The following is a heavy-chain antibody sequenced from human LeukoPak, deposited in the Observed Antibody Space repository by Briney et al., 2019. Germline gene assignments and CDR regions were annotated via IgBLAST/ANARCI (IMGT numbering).Heavy chain of an antibody. D-gene: IGHD2-15*01. CDR1: GYSISSGYY. V-gene: IGHV4-38-2*02. CDR3: ARDLTGAATTGFDY. Sequence: SETLSLTCTVSGYSISSGYYWGWIRQPPGKGLEWIGSIYHSGSTYYNPSLKSRVTISVDTSKNQFSLKLSSVTAADTAVYYCARDLTGAATTGFDYWGQGTLVTVSS. J-gene: IGHJ4*02. CDR2: IYHSGST.